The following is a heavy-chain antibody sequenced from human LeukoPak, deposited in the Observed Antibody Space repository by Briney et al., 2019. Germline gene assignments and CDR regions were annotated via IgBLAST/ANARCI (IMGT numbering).Heavy chain of an antibody. J-gene: IGHJ4*02. CDR2: IYYSGST. CDR3: ARHNYYDSSGAFDY. CDR1: GGSINSYY. V-gene: IGHV4-59*01. D-gene: IGHD3-22*01. Sequence: SETLSLTCTVSGGSINSYYWTWIRQPPGKGLEWIGYIYYSGSTNYNPSLKGRVTISVDTSKNQFSLKLSSVTAADTAVYYCARHNYYDSSGAFDYWGRGTLVTVSS.